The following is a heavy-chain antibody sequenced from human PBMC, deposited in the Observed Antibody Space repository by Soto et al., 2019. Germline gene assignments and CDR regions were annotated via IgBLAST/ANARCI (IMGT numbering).Heavy chain of an antibody. D-gene: IGHD1-1*01. CDR1: GYAFTTYG. CDR3: ARGRYGDY. CDR2: ISAHNGNT. Sequence: QVHLVQSGAEVKKPGGSMKVSCQGSGYAFTTYGITWVRQAPGQGLEWMGWISAHNGNTNYAQKLQGRVTVTRDTSTSTAYMELRSLRYDDTAVYYCARGRYGDYWGQGALVTVSS. J-gene: IGHJ4*02. V-gene: IGHV1-18*01.